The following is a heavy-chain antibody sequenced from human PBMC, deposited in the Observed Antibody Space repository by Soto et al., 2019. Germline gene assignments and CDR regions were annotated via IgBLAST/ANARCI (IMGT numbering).Heavy chain of an antibody. CDR1: GGSTSSYY. CDR2: IYYSGST. CDR3: ARDSVAESYYYYYGMDV. Sequence: PSETLSLTCTVSGGSTSSYYWSWIRQPPGKGLEWIGYIYYSGSTNYNPSLKSRVTISVDTSKNQFSLKLSSVTAADTAVYYCARDSVAESYYYYYGMDVWGQGTTVTVSS. J-gene: IGHJ6*02. D-gene: IGHD6-19*01. V-gene: IGHV4-59*01.